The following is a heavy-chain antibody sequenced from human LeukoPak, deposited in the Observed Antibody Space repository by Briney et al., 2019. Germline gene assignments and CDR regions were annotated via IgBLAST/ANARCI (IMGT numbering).Heavy chain of an antibody. CDR2: ICSSGSYI. CDR3: ARCAPRDSGGYTQYYFDY. Sequence: GGSLRLSCAASGCTFSGYSMNWVRQALGKGLEWVSSICSSGSYIYHADSVKGRFTISRYNAKNSLYLQMHSMRAEDTAVYYCARCAPRDSGGYTQYYFDYWGQGTLVTVSS. V-gene: IGHV3-21*01. CDR1: GCTFSGYS. D-gene: IGHD3-22*01. J-gene: IGHJ4*02.